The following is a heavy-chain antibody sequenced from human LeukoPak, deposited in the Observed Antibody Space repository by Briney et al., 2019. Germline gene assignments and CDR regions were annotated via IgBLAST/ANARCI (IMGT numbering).Heavy chain of an antibody. J-gene: IGHJ4*02. V-gene: IGHV3-43D*03. Sequence: GGSLRLSCAASGFTFDDYAMHWVRHAPGKGLEWVSLISWDGGSTYYADSVKGRFTISRDNAKNSLYLQMNSLRAEDTTVYYCARVLYSSGWRTFDYRGQGTLVTVSS. CDR2: ISWDGGST. D-gene: IGHD6-19*01. CDR1: GFTFDDYA. CDR3: ARVLYSSGWRTFDY.